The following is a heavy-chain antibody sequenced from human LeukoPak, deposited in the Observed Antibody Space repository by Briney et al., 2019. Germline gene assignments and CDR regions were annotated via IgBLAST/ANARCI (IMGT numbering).Heavy chain of an antibody. CDR1: GYTFTSYY. Sequence: ASVKVSCKASGYTFTSYYMHWVRQAPGQGLEWMGIINPSGGSTSYAQKFQGRVTMTRDTSTSTVYMELSSLRSEDTAVYYCAREVVRGFGGYYFDYWGQGTLVTVSS. V-gene: IGHV1-46*01. J-gene: IGHJ4*02. D-gene: IGHD4-23*01. CDR2: INPSGGST. CDR3: AREVVRGFGGYYFDY.